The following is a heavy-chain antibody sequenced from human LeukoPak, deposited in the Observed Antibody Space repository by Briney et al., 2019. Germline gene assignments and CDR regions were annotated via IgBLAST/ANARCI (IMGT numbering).Heavy chain of an antibody. CDR1: GFTFSSYW. J-gene: IGHJ6*03. Sequence: TGGSLRLSCAASGFTFSSYWMSWVRQAPGKGLEWVANIKQDGSEKYYVDSVKGRFTISRDNAKNSLYLQMNSCRAKDTAAYYWAGEVAAYCGGGFLDYYYYYIDVWGKGTTVTISS. CDR3: AGEVAAYCGGGFLDYYYYYIDV. V-gene: IGHV3-7*03. D-gene: IGHD2-21*01. CDR2: IKQDGSEK.